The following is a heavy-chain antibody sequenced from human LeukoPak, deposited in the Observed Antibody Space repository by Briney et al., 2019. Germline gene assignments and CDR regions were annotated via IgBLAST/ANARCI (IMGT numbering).Heavy chain of an antibody. CDR3: ASSSSGYPDDAFDI. CDR1: GFTFSSYS. V-gene: IGHV3-21*01. D-gene: IGHD3-22*01. J-gene: IGHJ3*02. Sequence: GGSLRLSCAASGFTFSSYSMNWVRQAPGKGLEWVSSISSSSSYIYYADSVKGRFTISRDNTKNPLYLQMNSLRAEDTAVYYCASSSSGYPDDAFDIWGQGTMVTVSS. CDR2: ISSSSSYI.